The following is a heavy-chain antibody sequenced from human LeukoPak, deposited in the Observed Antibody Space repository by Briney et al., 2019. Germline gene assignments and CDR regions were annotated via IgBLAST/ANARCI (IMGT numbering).Heavy chain of an antibody. J-gene: IGHJ1*01. Sequence: GESLKIPCKGSGYSFTSYWIGWVRQMPGKGLEWMGIIYPGDSETRYSPSFQGQVTISADKSINTAYLQWSSLKASDTAMYYCARHSYYYDNSGYYSSAEYFQLWGQGTLVTVSS. V-gene: IGHV5-51*01. CDR1: GYSFTSYW. D-gene: IGHD3-22*01. CDR3: ARHSYYYDNSGYYSSAEYFQL. CDR2: IYPGDSET.